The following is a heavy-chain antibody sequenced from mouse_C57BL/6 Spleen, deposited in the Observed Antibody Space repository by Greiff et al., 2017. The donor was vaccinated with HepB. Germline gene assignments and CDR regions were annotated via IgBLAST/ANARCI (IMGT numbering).Heavy chain of an antibody. J-gene: IGHJ1*03. D-gene: IGHD1-1*01. CDR2: IDPENGDT. CDR3: TSDSTVVATKYFDV. Sequence: EVQLQQSGAELVRPGASVKLSCTASGFNIKDDYMHWVKQRPEQGLEWIGWIDPENGDTEYASKFQGKATITADTSSNTAYLQLSSLTSEDTAVDYCTSDSTVVATKYFDVWGTGTTVTVSS. V-gene: IGHV14-4*01. CDR1: GFNIKDDY.